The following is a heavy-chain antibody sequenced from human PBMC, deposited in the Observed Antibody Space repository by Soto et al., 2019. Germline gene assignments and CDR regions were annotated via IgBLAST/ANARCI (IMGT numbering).Heavy chain of an antibody. CDR3: ARAMTTVTTIDY. V-gene: IGHV4-30-2*01. CDR2: IYHSGIT. D-gene: IGHD4-17*01. J-gene: IGHJ4*02. CDR1: GGSISSCGYS. Sequence: SETLSLTCAVSGGSISSCGYSWSWIRQPPGKGLEWIGYIYHSGITYYNPSLKSRVTISVDRSTNQFSMKLSSVSAADTAVYNSARAMTTVTTIDYWGEGNVVTVPS.